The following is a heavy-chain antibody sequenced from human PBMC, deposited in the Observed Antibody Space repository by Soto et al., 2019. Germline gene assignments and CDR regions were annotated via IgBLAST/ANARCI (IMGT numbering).Heavy chain of an antibody. CDR3: ARELHDSSGAFDH. J-gene: IGHJ4*02. CDR1: GFTFSSYA. CDR2: VWYDGSNK. D-gene: IGHD3-22*01. Sequence: VQLLESGGGLVQPGGSLRLSCAASGFTFSSYAMHWVRQAPGKGLEWVAVVWYDGSNKYYADSVKGRFTISRDNSKNTLHLQMNSLRAEDTAVYYCARELHDSSGAFDHWGQGTLVTVSS. V-gene: IGHV3-33*08.